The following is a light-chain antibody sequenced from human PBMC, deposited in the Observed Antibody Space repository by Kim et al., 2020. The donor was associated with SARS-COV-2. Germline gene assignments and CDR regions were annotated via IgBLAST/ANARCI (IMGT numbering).Light chain of an antibody. CDR2: DVS. CDR1: SSDVGGYNY. V-gene: IGLV2-11*01. Sequence: GASSDVGGYNYVSWYQQHPGKAPKLMIYDVSKRPSGVPDRFSGSKSGNTASLTISGLQGEDEADYYCCSYAGSYTEVFGGGTQLTVL. J-gene: IGLJ2*01. CDR3: CSYAGSYTEV.